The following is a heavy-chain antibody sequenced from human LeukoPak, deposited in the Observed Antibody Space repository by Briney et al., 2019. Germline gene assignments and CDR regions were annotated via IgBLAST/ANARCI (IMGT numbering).Heavy chain of an antibody. CDR2: ISSSGSTI. CDR3: ARVGKNGWDFDH. D-gene: IGHD6-19*01. CDR1: GFTFSSYE. J-gene: IGHJ4*02. Sequence: GGSLRLSCAASGFTFSSYEMNWVRQAPGKGLEWVSYISSSGSTIYYADSVKGRFTISRDNAKNSLYLRMNSLRAEDTAVYYCARVGKNGWDFDHWGQGTLVTVSS. V-gene: IGHV3-48*03.